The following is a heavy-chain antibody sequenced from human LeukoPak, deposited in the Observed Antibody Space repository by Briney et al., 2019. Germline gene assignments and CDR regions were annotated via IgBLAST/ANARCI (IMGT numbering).Heavy chain of an antibody. D-gene: IGHD3-22*01. CDR3: ARDWLRYYYDSSGYYSGNFDY. CDR1: GFTFSSYA. CDR2: ISYDGSNK. J-gene: IGHJ4*02. V-gene: IGHV3-30-3*01. Sequence: PGRSLRLSCAASGFTFSSYAMHWVRQAPGKGLEWVALISYDGSNKYYADSVKGRFTISRDNSKNTLYLQMNSLRAEDTAVYYCARDWLRYYYDSSGYYSGNFDYWGQGTLVTVSS.